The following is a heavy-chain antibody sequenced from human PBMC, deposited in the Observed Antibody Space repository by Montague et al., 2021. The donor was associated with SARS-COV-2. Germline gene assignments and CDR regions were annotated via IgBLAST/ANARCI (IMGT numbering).Heavy chain of an antibody. V-gene: IGHV4-61*02. J-gene: IGHJ5*02. CDR1: IGSISSGSYY. CDR2: IYTSGST. D-gene: IGHD6-25*01. CDR3: ARDGYSSGWNGLRWFDP. Sequence: TRSLTCTVSIGSISSGSYYWSWIRQPAGKGLEWIGRIYTSGSTNYNPSLKSRVTISVDTSKNQFSLKLSSVTPADTAVYYCARDGYSSGWNGLRWFDPWGQGTLVTVSS.